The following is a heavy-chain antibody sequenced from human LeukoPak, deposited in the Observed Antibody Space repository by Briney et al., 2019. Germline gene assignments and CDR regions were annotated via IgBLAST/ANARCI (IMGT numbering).Heavy chain of an antibody. D-gene: IGHD3-22*01. CDR2: ISSSGGGT. CDR1: GFTFSSYA. V-gene: IGHV3-64D*06. CDR3: ARDRSYDSSGPDY. J-gene: IGHJ4*02. Sequence: PGGSLRLSCSASGFTFSSYAMHWVRQAPGQGLEYVSAISSSGGGTYYADSVKGRFTISRDNSKNTLYLQMSSLRAEDTAVYYCARDRSYDSSGPDYWGQGTQVTVSS.